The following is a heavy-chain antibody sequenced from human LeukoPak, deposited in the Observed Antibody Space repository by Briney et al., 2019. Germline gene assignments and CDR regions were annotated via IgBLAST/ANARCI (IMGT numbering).Heavy chain of an antibody. V-gene: IGHV3-53*01. CDR2: IYSGGTT. D-gene: IGHD6-19*01. Sequence: PGGSLRLSCAASGFSVSSKYMSWVRHPAGKGLEWVSVIYSGGTTFYADSVKGRFTISRDNYKNTLYLQMNSLRPDDTAVYYCTKLKGWYGDGYFDYWGPGILVTVSS. J-gene: IGHJ4*02. CDR3: TKLKGWYGDGYFDY. CDR1: GFSVSSKY.